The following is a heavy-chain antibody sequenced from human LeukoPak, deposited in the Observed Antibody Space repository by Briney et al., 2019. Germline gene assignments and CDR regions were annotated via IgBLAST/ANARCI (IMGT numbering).Heavy chain of an antibody. CDR3: ARTPRRDGYKKRDAFDI. V-gene: IGHV1-69*05. J-gene: IGHJ3*02. CDR1: GYTFITYG. Sequence: GASVNVSCKASGYTFITYGLSWVRQAPGQGLEWMGRIIPIFGTANYAQKFQGRVTITTNESTSTAYMELSSLRSEDTAVYYCARTPRRDGYKKRDAFDIWGQGTMVTVSS. CDR2: IIPIFGTA. D-gene: IGHD5-24*01.